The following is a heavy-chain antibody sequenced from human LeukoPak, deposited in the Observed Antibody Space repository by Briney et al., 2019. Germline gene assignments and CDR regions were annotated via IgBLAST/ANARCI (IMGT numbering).Heavy chain of an antibody. J-gene: IGHJ2*01. CDR2: IGIAGET. V-gene: IGHV3-13*01. Sequence: GGSLRLSCAAAGFRFSSHDVHWVRQPTGKGLEWVSGIGIAGETSYADSVEGRFTISRENAKNSFDLQMNSLRAGDTAVYYCARANLGVEDWYFDLWGRGTLVTVSS. CDR1: GFRFSSHD. CDR3: ARANLGVEDWYFDL. D-gene: IGHD2-2*01.